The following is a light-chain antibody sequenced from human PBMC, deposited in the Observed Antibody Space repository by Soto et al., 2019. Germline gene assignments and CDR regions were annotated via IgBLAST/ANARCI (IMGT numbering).Light chain of an antibody. V-gene: IGKV3-15*01. CDR1: QSVSSN. Sequence: EIVMTQSPATLSVSPGERATLSCRASQSVSSNLAWYQQKPGQAPRLLIYGASTRSTGIPVRFSGSGSGPEFTLTINSLQSEDFAVYYCQQYDNWPRTFGQGTKVEIK. J-gene: IGKJ1*01. CDR3: QQYDNWPRT. CDR2: GAS.